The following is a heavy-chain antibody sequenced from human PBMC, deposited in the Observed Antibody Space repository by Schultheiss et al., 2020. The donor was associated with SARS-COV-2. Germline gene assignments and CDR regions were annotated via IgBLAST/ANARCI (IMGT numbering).Heavy chain of an antibody. CDR2: IHHSGTS. J-gene: IGHJ4*02. V-gene: IGHV4-61*05. Sequence: SETLSLTCTVSGGSISSGGYYWSWIRQPPGKGLEWIGEIHHSGTSNYNPSLKSRVTISVDKSKNQFSLNLSSVTAADTAMYYCAKNGDYTLSDYWGQGTLVTVSS. CDR1: GGSISSGGYY. CDR3: AKNGDYTLSDY. D-gene: IGHD4-17*01.